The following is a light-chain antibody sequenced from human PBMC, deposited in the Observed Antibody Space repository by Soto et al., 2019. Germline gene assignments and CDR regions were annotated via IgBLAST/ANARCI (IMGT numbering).Light chain of an antibody. J-gene: IGKJ2*01. CDR3: HQYCSSQDT. CDR2: GAC. Sequence: ESGLTQSPGTLSWSPGEIATLSCRSSQSVISSYLAWYQQKPGPALTPLIYGACSRATGIPDRFSGSVSGTDFTVNISRLEHEDFAVDYCHQYCSSQDTFGQGTKLEIK. CDR1: QSVISSY. V-gene: IGKV3-20*01.